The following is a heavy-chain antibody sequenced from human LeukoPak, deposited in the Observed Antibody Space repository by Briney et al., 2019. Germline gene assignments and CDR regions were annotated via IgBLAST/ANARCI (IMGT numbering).Heavy chain of an antibody. D-gene: IGHD1-1*01. CDR1: GFTLSSYA. CDR2: MSDTGNT. V-gene: IGHV3-23*01. J-gene: IGHJ4*02. CDR3: ARAPVTTCRGTFCYPFDY. Sequence: QSGGSLRLSCAASGFTLSSYAMSWVRQAPGKGLEWVAAMSDTGNTFHAESVRGRFTISRDSSRNTLFLQMNRLRPEDAAIYYCARAPVTTCRGTFCYPFDYWGLGTLVTVSS.